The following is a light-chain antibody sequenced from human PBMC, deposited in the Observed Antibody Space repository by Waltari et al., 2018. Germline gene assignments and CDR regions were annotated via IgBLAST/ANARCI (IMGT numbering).Light chain of an antibody. Sequence: IVLTQSPGTLSLSPGDRATLSCRASQTVSTIALSWYQQKPGQAPRVLIYSTYNRATGIPDRFSGSGSGTDFTLTINRLAPEHFAMYYCQQYDGIVVTFGGGTKVEI. J-gene: IGKJ4*01. CDR3: QQYDGIVVT. CDR2: STY. V-gene: IGKV3-20*01. CDR1: QTVSTIA.